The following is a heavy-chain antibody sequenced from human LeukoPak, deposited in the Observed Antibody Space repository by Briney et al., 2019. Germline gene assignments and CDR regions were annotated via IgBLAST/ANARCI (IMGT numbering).Heavy chain of an antibody. D-gene: IGHD3-22*01. J-gene: IGHJ4*02. V-gene: IGHV4-61*02. CDR2: IYASGST. Sequence: SETLSLTCTVSGGSISSGSYYWSWIRQPAGKGLKWIGRIYASGSTYYNPSLQSRVTISVDTSKNQFSLKLSSVTAADTAVYYCARMFYDSSGYYPRFDYWGQGTLVTVSS. CDR3: ARMFYDSSGYYPRFDY. CDR1: GGSISSGSYY.